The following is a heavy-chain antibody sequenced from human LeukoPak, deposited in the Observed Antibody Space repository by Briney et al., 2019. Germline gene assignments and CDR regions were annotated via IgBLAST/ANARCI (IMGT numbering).Heavy chain of an antibody. CDR3: ARLYGTYPGWFDP. V-gene: IGHV3-33*01. D-gene: IGHD4-17*01. CDR2: IWYDGSNK. Sequence: GGSLRLSCAASGFTFSSYGMHWVRQAPGKGLEGVAVIWYDGSNKYYADSVKGRFTISRDNSKNTLYLQMNSLRAEDTAMYYCARLYGTYPGWFDPWGQGTLVTVSS. CDR1: GFTFSSYG. J-gene: IGHJ5*02.